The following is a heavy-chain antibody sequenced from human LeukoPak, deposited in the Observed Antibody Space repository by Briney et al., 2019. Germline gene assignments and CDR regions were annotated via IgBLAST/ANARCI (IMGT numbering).Heavy chain of an antibody. D-gene: IGHD5-18*01. V-gene: IGHV3-7*03. CDR3: ARDNSYGYDY. CDR1: GFTFSSYW. CDR2: IKQDGSEK. J-gene: IGHJ4*02. Sequence: GGSLRLSCAASGFTFSSYWTSWVRQAPGKGLEWVANIKQDGSEKYYVDSVKGRFTISRDNAKNSLYLQMNSLRAEDTAVYYCARDNSYGYDYWGQGTLVTVSS.